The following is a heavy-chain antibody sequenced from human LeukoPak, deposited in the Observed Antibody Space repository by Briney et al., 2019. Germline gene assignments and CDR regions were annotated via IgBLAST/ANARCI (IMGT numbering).Heavy chain of an antibody. CDR2: VTSTNKI. CDR1: GFTFSSHS. V-gene: IGHV3-69-1*01. D-gene: IGHD2-2*01. J-gene: IGHJ4*02. CDR3: ARNQIVVVPAAMVYFDY. Sequence: GGSLRLSCAASGFTFSSHSINWVRQAPGKGLEWIATVTSTNKIHYADSVKGRFTISRDNAENSVYLQMNSLRAEDTAVYYCARNQIVVVPAAMVYFDYWGQGTLVTVSS.